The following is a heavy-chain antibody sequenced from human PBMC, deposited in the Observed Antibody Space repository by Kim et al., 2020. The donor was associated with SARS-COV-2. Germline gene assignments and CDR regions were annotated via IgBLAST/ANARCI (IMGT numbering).Heavy chain of an antibody. V-gene: IGHV5-51*01. CDR2: IYPGDSDT. J-gene: IGHJ6*02. D-gene: IGHD3-10*01. Sequence: GESLKISCKSSGYSFTSYWIGWVRQMPGKGLEWMGIIYPGDSDTRYSPSFQGQVTISADKSISTAYLQWSSLKASDTAMYYCARHFRNYGSGSSGGMDVWGQGTTVTVSS. CDR3: ARHFRNYGSGSSGGMDV. CDR1: GYSFTSYW.